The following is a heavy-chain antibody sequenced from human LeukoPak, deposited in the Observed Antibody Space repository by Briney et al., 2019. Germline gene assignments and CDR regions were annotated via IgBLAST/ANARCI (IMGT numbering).Heavy chain of an antibody. CDR3: AREYSSSSGRAFDI. V-gene: IGHV3-48*02. D-gene: IGHD6-6*01. J-gene: IGHJ3*02. Sequence: GGSQRLSCAASGFTLSTYTMNWVRQAPGNGLQWFSYISSSSTIYYADSVKGRFTISRDNAKNSLYLQMNSLRDEDTAVYYCAREYSSSSGRAFDIWGQGTMVTVSS. CDR2: ISSSSTI. CDR1: GFTLSTYT.